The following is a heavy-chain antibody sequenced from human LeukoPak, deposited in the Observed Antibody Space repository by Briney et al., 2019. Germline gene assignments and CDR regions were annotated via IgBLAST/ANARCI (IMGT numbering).Heavy chain of an antibody. Sequence: PGGSMRLSCAASGFTFSSYWMSWIRQAPGKGLEWVANIKQDGSEKYYVDSVKGRFTISRDNAKNSVYLQMNSLRAEDTGVYYCARYPRPSYYFDYWGRGTLATISS. J-gene: IGHJ4*02. CDR2: IKQDGSEK. D-gene: IGHD5-12*01. CDR1: GFTFSSYW. V-gene: IGHV3-7*01. CDR3: ARYPRPSYYFDY.